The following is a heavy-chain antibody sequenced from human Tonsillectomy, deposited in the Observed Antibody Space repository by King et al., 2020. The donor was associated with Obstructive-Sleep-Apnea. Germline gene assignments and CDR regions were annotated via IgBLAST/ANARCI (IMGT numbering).Heavy chain of an antibody. Sequence: VQLQQWGAGLLKPSETLSLTCAVFGGSFSDYYWGWIRQPPGKGLELVGEINHSGSTNYNPSLKSRVTISVDTSKNHFSLNLNSVTAADTAVYYCARGSGAAAVNWFDPWGQGTLVTVSS. CDR3: ARGSGAAAVNWFDP. D-gene: IGHD6-13*01. CDR2: INHSGST. CDR1: GGSFSDYY. V-gene: IGHV4-34*01. J-gene: IGHJ5*02.